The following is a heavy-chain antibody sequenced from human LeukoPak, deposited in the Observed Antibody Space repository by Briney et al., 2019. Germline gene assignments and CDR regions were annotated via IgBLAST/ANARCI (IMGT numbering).Heavy chain of an antibody. V-gene: IGHV3-23*01. D-gene: IGHD6-19*01. Sequence: GGTLRLSCAASGFTFSSYGMSWVRQAPGKGLEWVSAISGSGGSTYYADSVKGRFTISRDNSKNTLYLQMNSLRAEDTAVYYCARGGAVAGTGDYWGQGTLVTVSS. CDR2: ISGSGGST. J-gene: IGHJ4*02. CDR3: ARGGAVAGTGDY. CDR1: GFTFSSYG.